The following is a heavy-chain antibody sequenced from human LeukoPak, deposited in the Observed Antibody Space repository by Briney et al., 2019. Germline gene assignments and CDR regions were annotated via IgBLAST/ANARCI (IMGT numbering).Heavy chain of an antibody. Sequence: PGGSLRLSCATSGYTFSSYAMHWVRQAPGKGLEWVAVISYDGSNKYYADSVKSRFTISRDNSKNTLYLQMNSLRAEDTAVYYCARDISGYDISWFDPWGQGTLVTVSS. D-gene: IGHD5-12*01. V-gene: IGHV3-30*04. CDR3: ARDISGYDISWFDP. CDR2: ISYDGSNK. CDR1: GYTFSSYA. J-gene: IGHJ5*02.